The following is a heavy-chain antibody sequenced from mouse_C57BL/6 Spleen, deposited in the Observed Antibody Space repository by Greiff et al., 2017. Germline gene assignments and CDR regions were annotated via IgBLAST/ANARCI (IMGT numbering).Heavy chain of an antibody. Sequence: VQLQQSGAELMQPGASVKLSCKATGYTFTGYWIEWVKPRPGHGLQWIGEILPGSGSTNYNEKFKGKATFTADTSSNTAYMQLSSLTTEDSAIYYCARREITTVVATPGWYFDVWGTGTTLTVSS. CDR2: ILPGSGST. CDR1: GYTFTGYW. V-gene: IGHV1-9*01. D-gene: IGHD1-1*01. J-gene: IGHJ1*03. CDR3: ARREITTVVATPGWYFDV.